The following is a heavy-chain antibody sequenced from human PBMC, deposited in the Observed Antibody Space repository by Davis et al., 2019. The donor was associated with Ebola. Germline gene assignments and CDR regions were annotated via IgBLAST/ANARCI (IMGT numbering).Heavy chain of an antibody. V-gene: IGHV4-59*11. CDR1: DGSISSHY. J-gene: IGHJ4*02. CDR3: VRFGRGAY. Sequence: PSETLSLTCTFSDGSISSHYWHWIRQPPGKGLEWVGIIYHSGRTHYNPPLKRRVSISADTSKNQFSLDLRSVTAADTAVYYCVRFGRGAYWGQGTLVTVSS. D-gene: IGHD3-16*01. CDR2: IYHSGRT.